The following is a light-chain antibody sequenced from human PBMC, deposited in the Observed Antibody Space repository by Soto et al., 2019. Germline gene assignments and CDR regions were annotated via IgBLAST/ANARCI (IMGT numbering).Light chain of an antibody. Sequence: QSVLTQPPSASGTPGQKVINSCSGSSSNIGSNTVNWYKPLPGTAPKLLIYSNNQRPSGVLDRFSGSNSGTSASLAISGLQSEDEADYYCAAWDDSLNGLVFGGGTKLTVL. V-gene: IGLV1-44*01. CDR2: SNN. CDR3: AAWDDSLNGLV. CDR1: SSNIGSNT. J-gene: IGLJ2*01.